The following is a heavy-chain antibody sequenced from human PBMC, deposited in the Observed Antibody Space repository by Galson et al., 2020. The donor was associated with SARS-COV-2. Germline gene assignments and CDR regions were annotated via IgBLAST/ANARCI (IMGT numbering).Heavy chain of an antibody. J-gene: IGHJ4*02. V-gene: IGHV3-7*01. Sequence: GGSLRLSCEVSGFTFNDFWMSWFRQAPGKGLEWVANIKGDGSETNYADFVKGRFSISRDNALNSLYLQMNSLRVEDSAVYYCSREGWQGGYWGQGTRVTVSS. CDR2: IKGDGSET. D-gene: IGHD6-19*01. CDR1: GFTFNDFW. CDR3: SREGWQGGY.